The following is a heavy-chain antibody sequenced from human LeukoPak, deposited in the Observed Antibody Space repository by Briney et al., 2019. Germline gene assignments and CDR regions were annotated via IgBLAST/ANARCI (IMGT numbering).Heavy chain of an antibody. Sequence: GGSLRLSCAASGFTFSSYWMSWVRQAPGKGLEWVASIKQDGSEKYYVDSVKGRFTISRDNAKNSLYLQMNSLRADDTAVYYCARAGSSPTSYYFDYWGQGTLVTVSS. J-gene: IGHJ4*02. D-gene: IGHD6-6*01. CDR3: ARAGSSPTSYYFDY. V-gene: IGHV3-7*05. CDR1: GFTFSSYW. CDR2: IKQDGSEK.